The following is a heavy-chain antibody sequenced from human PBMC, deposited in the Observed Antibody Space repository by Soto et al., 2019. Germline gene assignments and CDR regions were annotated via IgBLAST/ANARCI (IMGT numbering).Heavy chain of an antibody. Sequence: PSETLSLTCDVFGGCFRDYIWTWIRQTTGKGLQWIGQINHSGSANYTPSLKSRVTISVHTSSSQFSLELSSVTAADTAVYYCARGLISGSRYSGGWYYFDSWGQGTQVTVSS. CDR1: GGCFRDYI. V-gene: IGHV4-34*01. J-gene: IGHJ4*02. D-gene: IGHD1-26*01. CDR2: INHSGSA. CDR3: ARGLISGSRYSGGWYYFDS.